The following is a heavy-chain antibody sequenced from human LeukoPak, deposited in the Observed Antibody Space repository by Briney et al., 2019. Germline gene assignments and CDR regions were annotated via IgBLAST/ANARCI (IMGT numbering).Heavy chain of an antibody. D-gene: IGHD1-1*01. CDR3: VRENWYYDY. J-gene: IGHJ4*02. Sequence: ASVKVSCKAFGYSFNGYGISWVRQAPGQGLEWVGWMYPKNGGTNYAQNFQGRVTLTRDTSITTAYMELSSLNSDDTALYYCVRENWYYDYWGQGTLVTVSS. CDR1: GYSFNGYG. CDR2: MYPKNGGT. V-gene: IGHV1-2*02.